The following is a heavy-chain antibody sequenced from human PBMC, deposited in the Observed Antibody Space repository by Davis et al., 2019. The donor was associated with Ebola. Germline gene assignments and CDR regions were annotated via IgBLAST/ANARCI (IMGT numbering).Heavy chain of an antibody. CDR3: AKPGYSGYDYPLDN. CDR2: ISASGITI. Sequence: PGGSLRPSCAASGFTFSSYSMNWVRRAPGKGLEWISYISASGITIYYADSVKGRLTISRDNAKNSLYLQMNSLRDEDTALYYCAKPGYSGYDYPLDNWGQGTLVTVSS. D-gene: IGHD5-12*01. J-gene: IGHJ4*02. CDR1: GFTFSSYS. V-gene: IGHV3-48*02.